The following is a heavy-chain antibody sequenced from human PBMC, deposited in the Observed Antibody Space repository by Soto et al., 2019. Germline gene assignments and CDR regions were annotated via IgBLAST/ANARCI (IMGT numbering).Heavy chain of an antibody. J-gene: IGHJ4*02. CDR2: ISGSGGST. D-gene: IGHD3-9*01. V-gene: IGHV3-23*01. CDR3: AKGYSTYYDILTGYETGYYFDY. CDR1: GFTFSSYA. Sequence: PGGSLRLSCAASGFTFSSYAMSWVRQAPGKGLEWVSAISGSGGSTYYADSVKGRFTISRDNSKNTLYLQMNSLRAEDTAVYYCAKGYSTYYDILTGYETGYYFDYWGQGTLVTVS.